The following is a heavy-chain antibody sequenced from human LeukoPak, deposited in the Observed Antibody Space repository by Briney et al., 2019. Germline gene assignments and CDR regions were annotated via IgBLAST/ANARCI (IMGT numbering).Heavy chain of an antibody. CDR3: ARYVLRYFDWSNFDY. J-gene: IGHJ4*02. CDR2: ISGSGGST. D-gene: IGHD3-9*01. CDR1: GFTFSSYA. V-gene: IGHV3-23*01. Sequence: PGGSLRLSCAASGFTFSSYAMSWVRQAPGKGLEWVSAISGSGGSTYYADSVKGQFTISRDNSKNTLYLQMNSLRAEGTAVYYCARYVLRYFDWSNFDYWGQGTLVTVSS.